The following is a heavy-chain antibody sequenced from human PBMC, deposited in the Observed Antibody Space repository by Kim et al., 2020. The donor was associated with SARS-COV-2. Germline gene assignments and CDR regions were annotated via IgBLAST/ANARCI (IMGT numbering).Heavy chain of an antibody. CDR2: IYYSGST. V-gene: IGHV4-39*07. D-gene: IGHD3-10*01. Sequence: SETLSLTCTVSGGSISSSSYYWGWIRQPPGKGLEWIGSIYYSGSTYYNPSLKSRVTISVDTSKNQFSLKLSSVTAADTAVYYCARLKSGTGYVRPRTLYYFDYWGQGTLVTVSS. CDR1: GGSISSSSYY. CDR3: ARLKSGTGYVRPRTLYYFDY. J-gene: IGHJ4*02.